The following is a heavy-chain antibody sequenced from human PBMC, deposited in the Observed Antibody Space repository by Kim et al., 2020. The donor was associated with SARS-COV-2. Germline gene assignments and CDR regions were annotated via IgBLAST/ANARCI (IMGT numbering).Heavy chain of an antibody. CDR1: GYTFTSYD. Sequence: ASVKVSCKASGYTFTSYDINWVRQATGQGLEWMGWMNPNSGNTGYAQKFQGRVTMTRNTSISTAYMELSSLRSEDTAVYYCARVLGRYFDWLLPGHYYYGMDVWGQGTTVTVS. D-gene: IGHD3-9*01. CDR2: MNPNSGNT. J-gene: IGHJ6*02. CDR3: ARVLGRYFDWLLPGHYYYGMDV. V-gene: IGHV1-8*01.